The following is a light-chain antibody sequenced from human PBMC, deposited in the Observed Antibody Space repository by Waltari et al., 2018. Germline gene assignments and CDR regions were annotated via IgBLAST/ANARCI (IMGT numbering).Light chain of an antibody. CDR3: LQYNDWPPWT. J-gene: IGKJ1*01. V-gene: IGKV3-15*01. Sequence: EIVMTQSPATLSVSPGARATLSCRASQSVSSNLAWYQQKPGQAPRLLIFGASTRATDIPARFSGSGSGTEFTLTISSLQSEDFAVYYCLQYNDWPPWTFGQGTKVEIK. CDR2: GAS. CDR1: QSVSSN.